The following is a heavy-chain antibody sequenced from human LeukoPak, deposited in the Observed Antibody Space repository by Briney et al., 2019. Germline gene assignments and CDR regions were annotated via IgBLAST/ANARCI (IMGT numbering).Heavy chain of an antibody. Sequence: GGSLRLSCAASGFTFSSYGMHWVRQAPGKGLEWVAVIWYDGSKKYYADSVKGRSTISRDNSKNTLYLQMNSLRAEDTAVYYCARHSYVMDVWGQGTTVTVSS. CDR1: GFTFSSYG. J-gene: IGHJ6*02. V-gene: IGHV3-33*01. CDR3: ARHSYVMDV. CDR2: IWYDGSKK.